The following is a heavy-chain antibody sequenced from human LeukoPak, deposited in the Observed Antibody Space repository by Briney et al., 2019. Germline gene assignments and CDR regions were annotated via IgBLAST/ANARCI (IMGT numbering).Heavy chain of an antibody. J-gene: IGHJ4*02. CDR3: ARSYDSSGYYPNFDY. Sequence: SETLSLTCTVSGGSISSYYWSWIRQPPGKGLEWIGYIYYSGSTNYNPSLKSRVTISVDTSKNQFSLKLNSVTAADTAVYYCARSYDSSGYYPNFDYWGQGTLVTVSS. D-gene: IGHD3-22*01. CDR2: IYYSGST. CDR1: GGSISSYY. V-gene: IGHV4-59*08.